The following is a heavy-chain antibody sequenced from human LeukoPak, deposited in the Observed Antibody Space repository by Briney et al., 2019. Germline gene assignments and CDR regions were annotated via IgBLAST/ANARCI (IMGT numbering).Heavy chain of an antibody. CDR1: GYTFTGSY. Sequence: GASVKVSCKASGYTFTGSYMHWVRQAPGQGLEWMGWINPNSGGTKYALKFQGRVTMIRDTSINTAYMELSRLRPDDTAVYYCARGDGSSWTNFDFWGQGTLVTVSS. CDR3: ARGDGSSWTNFDF. V-gene: IGHV1-2*02. J-gene: IGHJ4*02. CDR2: INPNSGGT. D-gene: IGHD6-13*01.